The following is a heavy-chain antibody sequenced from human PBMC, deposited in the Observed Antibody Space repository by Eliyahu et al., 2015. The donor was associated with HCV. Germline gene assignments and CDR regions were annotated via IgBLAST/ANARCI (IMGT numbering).Heavy chain of an antibody. D-gene: IGHD6-13*01. V-gene: IGHV3-21*01. CDR1: GFXFSSYS. Sequence: EVQLVESGGGLVKPGGSLRLSCAASGFXFSSYSMNWVRQAPGKGLEWVSSISSSSSYIYYADSVKGRFTISRDNAKNSLYLQMNSLRAEDTAVYYCARDLAAAGRDDYWGQGTLVTVSS. CDR3: ARDLAAAGRDDY. CDR2: ISSSSSYI. J-gene: IGHJ4*02.